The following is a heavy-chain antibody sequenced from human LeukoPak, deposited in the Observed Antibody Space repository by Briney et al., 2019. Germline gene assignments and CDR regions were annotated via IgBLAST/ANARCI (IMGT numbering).Heavy chain of an antibody. Sequence: GGSLGLSWAASGFTFSSYWMSWVRQAPGKGLEWVANIKQDGSEKYYVDSVKGRFTISRDNAKNSLYLQMNSLRAEDTAVYYCARDLRYFDWFPSPDAFDIWGQGTMVTVSS. V-gene: IGHV3-7*01. J-gene: IGHJ3*02. CDR2: IKQDGSEK. CDR1: GFTFSSYW. D-gene: IGHD3-9*01. CDR3: ARDLRYFDWFPSPDAFDI.